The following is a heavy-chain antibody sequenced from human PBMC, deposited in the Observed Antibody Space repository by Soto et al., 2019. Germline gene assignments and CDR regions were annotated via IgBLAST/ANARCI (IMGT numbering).Heavy chain of an antibody. V-gene: IGHV3-23*01. D-gene: IGHD3-3*01. CDR3: AKAYDFWSGYDAFDI. CDR1: GFTFSSYA. J-gene: IGHJ3*02. Sequence: GGSLRLSCAASGFTFSSYAMSWVRQAPGKGLEWVSAISGSGGSTYYADSVKGRFTISRDNSKNTLYLQMNSLRAEDTAVYYGAKAYDFWSGYDAFDIWGQGTMVTVSS. CDR2: ISGSGGST.